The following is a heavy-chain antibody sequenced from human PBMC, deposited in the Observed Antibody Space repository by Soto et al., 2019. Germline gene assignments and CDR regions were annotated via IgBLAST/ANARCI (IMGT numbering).Heavy chain of an antibody. CDR1: GFTFSGYH. Sequence: QVQLVESGGGLVKPGGSLRLSCEASGFTFSGYHMSWIRQAPGKGLEWVAYTSTSGSTIFYADSVKGRFTISRDNAKNSLYLQMNSLRVDDTAVYYCARGQQLVLAYWGQGTLVTVSS. CDR3: ARGQQLVLAY. D-gene: IGHD6-13*01. V-gene: IGHV3-11*01. CDR2: TSTSGSTI. J-gene: IGHJ4*02.